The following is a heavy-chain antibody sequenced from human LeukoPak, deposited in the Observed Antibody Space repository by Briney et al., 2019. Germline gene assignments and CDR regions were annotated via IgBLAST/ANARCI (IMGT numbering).Heavy chain of an antibody. CDR3: ARGPAIGAFDI. CDR2: IYYSGST. Sequence: SQTLSLTCTVSGGSISSGGYYWSWIRQHPGKGLEWIGYIYYSGSTNYNPSLKSRVTISVATSKNQFSLKLSSVTAADTAVYYCARGPAIGAFDIWGQGTMVTVSS. CDR1: GGSISSGGYY. V-gene: IGHV4-31*03. D-gene: IGHD3-22*01. J-gene: IGHJ3*02.